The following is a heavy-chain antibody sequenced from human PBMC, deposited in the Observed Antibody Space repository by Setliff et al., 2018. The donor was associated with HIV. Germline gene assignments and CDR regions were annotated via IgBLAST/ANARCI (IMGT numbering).Heavy chain of an antibody. J-gene: IGHJ3*02. D-gene: IGHD3-3*01. CDR2: IYYSGST. CDR3: ARLFGVITDGTFEI. Sequence: SETLSLTCAVYGGTFRGYRWNWLRQSPEKGLEWIGYIYYSGSTYYNPSLKSRVTISVDTSKNQFSLKMSPVTAADTAVYYCARLFGVITDGTFEIWGPGTMVTVSS. V-gene: IGHV4-34*01. CDR1: GGTFRGYR.